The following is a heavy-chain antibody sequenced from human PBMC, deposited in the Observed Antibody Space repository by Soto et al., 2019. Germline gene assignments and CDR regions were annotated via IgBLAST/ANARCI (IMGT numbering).Heavy chain of an antibody. J-gene: IGHJ5*02. V-gene: IGHV4-30-4*01. CDR1: GGSISSGDYY. CDR2: ISYSGTT. CDR3: ARGRGYSYGLDP. Sequence: PSETLSLTCTVSGGSISSGDYYWSWIRQPPGEGLEWIGLISYSGTTSYSPSLKSRVAISLDTSKNQFSLSLSSVTAADTAVYYCARGRGYSYGLDPWGQGTLVTSPQ. D-gene: IGHD5-18*01.